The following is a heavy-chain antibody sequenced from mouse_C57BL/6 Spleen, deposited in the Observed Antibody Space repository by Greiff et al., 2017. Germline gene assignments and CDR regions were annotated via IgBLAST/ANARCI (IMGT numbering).Heavy chain of an antibody. CDR2: IYPGSGST. Sequence: QVQLQQPGAELVKPGASVKMSCKASGYTFTSYWITWVKQRPGQGLEWIGDIYPGSGSTNYNEQFKSKATLTVDTSSSTAYMQRSSLTSEDSAVYYCARDPYGLGDGYHFDYWGQGTTLTVYS. J-gene: IGHJ2*01. D-gene: IGHD2-3*01. CDR3: ARDPYGLGDGYHFDY. V-gene: IGHV1-55*01. CDR1: GYTFTSYW.